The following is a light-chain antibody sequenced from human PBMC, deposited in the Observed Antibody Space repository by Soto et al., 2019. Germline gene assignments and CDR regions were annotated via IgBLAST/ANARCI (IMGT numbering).Light chain of an antibody. CDR2: EVS. CDR3: SSYTSSSTLGV. Sequence: QSALTQPASVSGSLGQSITISCTGTSSDVGGYNYVSWYQKHPGKAPKLMIYEVSNRPSGVSNRFSGSKSGNTASLTISGLQAEDEADYYCSSYTSSSTLGVFGGGTKLTVL. CDR1: SSDVGGYNY. V-gene: IGLV2-14*01. J-gene: IGLJ2*01.